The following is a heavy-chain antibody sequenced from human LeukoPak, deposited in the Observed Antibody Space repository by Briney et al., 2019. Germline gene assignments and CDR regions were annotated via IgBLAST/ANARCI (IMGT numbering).Heavy chain of an antibody. Sequence: GRSLRLSCAVSGFNFRDHWMDWVRRAPGKGLEWVGHIKNDGSETYYLDSLKGRFSISRDNTNNALYLQMNSLRVEDTAVYYCVKNDGWFHLAQWGQGTLVTVSS. CDR3: VKNDGWFHLAQ. CDR2: IKNDGSET. CDR1: GFNFRDHW. V-gene: IGHV3-7*03. J-gene: IGHJ4*02. D-gene: IGHD6-19*01.